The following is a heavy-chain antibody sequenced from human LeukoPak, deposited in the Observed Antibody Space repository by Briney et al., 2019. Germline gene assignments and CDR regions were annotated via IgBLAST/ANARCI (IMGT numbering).Heavy chain of an antibody. CDR3: ATYQDMIAWPHVYYFDY. V-gene: IGHV3-23*01. Sequence: GGSLRLSCAASGFTFSSYCMSWVRQAPGKGLEWVSAISGSGGSTYYADSVKGRFTISRDNSKNTLYLQMNSLRAEDTAVYYCATYQDMIAWPHVYYFDYWGQGTLVTVSS. CDR2: ISGSGGST. D-gene: IGHD3-22*01. CDR1: GFTFSSYC. J-gene: IGHJ4*02.